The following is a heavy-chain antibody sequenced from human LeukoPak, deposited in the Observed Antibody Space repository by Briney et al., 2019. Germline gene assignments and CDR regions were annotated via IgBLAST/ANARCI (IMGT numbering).Heavy chain of an antibody. D-gene: IGHD2-21*02. J-gene: IGHJ3*02. Sequence: SETLSLTCAVFGGSISSGGYSWSWIRQPPGKGLEWIGYIYHSGSTYYNPSLKSRVTISVDRSKNQFSLKLSSVTAADTAVYYCARVCPYCGGDSRAFDIWGQGTMVTVSS. CDR2: IYHSGST. CDR3: ARVCPYCGGDSRAFDI. CDR1: GGSISSGGYS. V-gene: IGHV4-30-2*01.